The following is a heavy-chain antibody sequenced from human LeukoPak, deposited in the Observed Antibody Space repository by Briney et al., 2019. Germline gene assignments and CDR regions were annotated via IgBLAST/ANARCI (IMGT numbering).Heavy chain of an antibody. J-gene: IGHJ4*02. Sequence: PGGSLRLSCAASGFMFSSYWMTWVRQTPGKGLEWVANIKEDGSEKYYVESVKGRFTISRDNAKNSLYLQMNSPRAEDTAVYYCARGYCSSSSCQQVYWGQGTLVTVSS. CDR2: IKEDGSEK. D-gene: IGHD2-2*01. CDR3: ARGYCSSSSCQQVY. V-gene: IGHV3-7*01. CDR1: GFMFSSYW.